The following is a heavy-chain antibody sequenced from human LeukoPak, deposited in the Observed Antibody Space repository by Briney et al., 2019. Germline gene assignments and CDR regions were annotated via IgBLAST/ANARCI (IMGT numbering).Heavy chain of an antibody. D-gene: IGHD3-3*01. CDR3: ASNRRQYDFWSGYYVY. CDR2: MNPNSGNT. Sequence: ASVKVSCKASGYTFTSYDINWVRQATGQGLEWMGWMNPNSGNTGYAQKFQGRVTMTRNTSISTAYMELSSLRSEDTAVYYCASNRRQYDFWSGYYVYWGQGTLVTVSS. CDR1: GYTFTSYD. V-gene: IGHV1-8*01. J-gene: IGHJ4*02.